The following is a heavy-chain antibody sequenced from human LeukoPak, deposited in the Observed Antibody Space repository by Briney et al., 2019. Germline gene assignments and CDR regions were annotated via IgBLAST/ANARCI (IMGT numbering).Heavy chain of an antibody. CDR1: GGTFSSYA. V-gene: IGHV1-69*13. J-gene: IGHJ4*02. CDR2: LIPIFGTA. Sequence: SVKVSCKASGGTFSSYAISWVRQAPGQGLEWMGGLIPIFGTANYAQKFQGRVTITADESTSTAYMELSSLRSEDTAVYYCAIIGGHYYDSSGYYYYFDYWGQGTLVTVSS. D-gene: IGHD3-22*01. CDR3: AIIGGHYYDSSGYYYYFDY.